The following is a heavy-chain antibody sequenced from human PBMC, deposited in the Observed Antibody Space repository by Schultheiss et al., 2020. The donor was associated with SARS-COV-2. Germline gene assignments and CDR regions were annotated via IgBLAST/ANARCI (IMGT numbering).Heavy chain of an antibody. V-gene: IGHV3-21*04. J-gene: IGHJ4*02. CDR1: GFTFSSYW. CDR3: AKFIGGWPSPAASLDY. D-gene: IGHD6-19*01. Sequence: GGSLRLSCAASGFTFSSYWMHWVRQAPGKGLVWVSSISSSSSYIYYADSVKGRFTISRDNSKNTLYLQMNSLRAEDTAVYYCAKFIGGWPSPAASLDYWGQGTLVTVSS. CDR2: ISSSSSYI.